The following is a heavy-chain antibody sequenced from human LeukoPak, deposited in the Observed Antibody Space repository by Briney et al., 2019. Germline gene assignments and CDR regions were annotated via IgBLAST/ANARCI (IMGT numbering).Heavy chain of an antibody. Sequence: GGSLRLSCAASGFTFSSYAMSWVRQAPGKGLEWVSAISGSGGSTYYADSVKGRFTISRDNSKNTLYLQMNSLRAEDTAVYYCAEGGYSYYYYYMDVWGKGTTVTVSS. CDR1: GFTFSSYA. CDR2: ISGSGGST. J-gene: IGHJ6*03. V-gene: IGHV3-23*01. CDR3: AEGGYSYYYYYMDV. D-gene: IGHD1-1*01.